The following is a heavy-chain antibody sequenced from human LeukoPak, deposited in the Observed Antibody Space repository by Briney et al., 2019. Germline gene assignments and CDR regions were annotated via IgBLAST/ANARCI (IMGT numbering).Heavy chain of an antibody. V-gene: IGHV1-2*02. D-gene: IGHD6-13*01. Sequence: ASVKVSCKASGYTFTGYYMHWVRQAPGQGLEWMGWINPNSGGTNYAQKFQGRVTMTRDTSISTAYMELSRLRSDDTAVYCSARGLNIAAAGLVILLWGQGTLGTASS. CDR2: INPNSGGT. J-gene: IGHJ4*02. CDR1: GYTFTGYY. CDR3: ARGLNIAAAGLVILL.